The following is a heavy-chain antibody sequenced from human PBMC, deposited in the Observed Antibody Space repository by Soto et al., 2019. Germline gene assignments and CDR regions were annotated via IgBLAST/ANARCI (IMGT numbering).Heavy chain of an antibody. CDR2: TYYRSRFFS. D-gene: IGHD3-22*01. V-gene: IGHV6-1*01. Sequence: SQTLSLTCAISGDSVSSYSAAWNWIRQSPSGGLEWLGRTYYRSRFFSDYAESVKSRIIINPDTSKNQFSLQLESVTPEDTAVYYCVRDRYSSSRWFDPWGQGTPVTVSS. J-gene: IGHJ5*02. CDR1: GDSVSSYSAA. CDR3: VRDRYSSSRWFDP.